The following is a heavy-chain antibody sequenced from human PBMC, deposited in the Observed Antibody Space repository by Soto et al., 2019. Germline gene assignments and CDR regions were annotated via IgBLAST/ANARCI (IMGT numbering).Heavy chain of an antibody. CDR3: AKGSGDLDY. D-gene: IGHD4-17*01. CDR1: VFTFSSYA. V-gene: IGHV3-23*01. CDR2: ISGSGGST. J-gene: IGHJ4*02. Sequence: QPGWSLRLSCASSVFTFSSYAMSWVRQAPGKGLEWVSAISGSGGSTYYADSVKGRFTISRDNSKNTLYLQMNSLRAEDTAVYYCAKGSGDLDYWGQGTLVTVSS.